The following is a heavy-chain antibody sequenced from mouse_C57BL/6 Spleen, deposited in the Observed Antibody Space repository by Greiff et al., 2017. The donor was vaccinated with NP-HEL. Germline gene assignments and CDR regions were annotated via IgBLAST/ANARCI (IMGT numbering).Heavy chain of an antibody. J-gene: IGHJ4*01. Sequence: VQLQQSGPELVKPGASVKISCKASGYTFTDYYMNWVKQSHGKSLEWIGDINPNNGGTSYNQKFKGKATLTVDKSSSTAYMELRSLTSEDSAVYYCARGDYDGMDAMDYWGQGTSVTVSS. V-gene: IGHV1-26*01. CDR2: INPNNGGT. D-gene: IGHD2-4*01. CDR3: ARGDYDGMDAMDY. CDR1: GYTFTDYY.